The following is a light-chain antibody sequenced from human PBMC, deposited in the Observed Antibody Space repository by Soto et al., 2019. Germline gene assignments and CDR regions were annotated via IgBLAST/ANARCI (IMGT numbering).Light chain of an antibody. CDR3: AAWDDTLTDYV. J-gene: IGLJ1*01. CDR2: SNS. CDR1: SSNIGSST. V-gene: IGLV1-44*01. Sequence: HSALTQPPSASGTPGQRVTISCSGSSSNIGSSTVNWYQQLPGTAPKSLIYSNSQRPSGVPDRFSGSKSGTSASLAISGLQSEDEADYYCAAWDDTLTDYVFGTGNKVTVL.